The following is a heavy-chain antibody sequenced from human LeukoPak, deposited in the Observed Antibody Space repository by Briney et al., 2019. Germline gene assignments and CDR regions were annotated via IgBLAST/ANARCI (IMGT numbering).Heavy chain of an antibody. Sequence: VASVKVSCKASGYTFTNYAMYWVRQAPGQRREWMGWINAGNGNTKYSQKFQGRVTITSDTSANTVYMELSSLRSEDTAVYYCARGDFYYDSSDPWGQGTLVTVSS. CDR2: INAGNGNT. D-gene: IGHD3-22*01. J-gene: IGHJ5*02. CDR1: GYTFTNYA. CDR3: ARGDFYYDSSDP. V-gene: IGHV1-3*01.